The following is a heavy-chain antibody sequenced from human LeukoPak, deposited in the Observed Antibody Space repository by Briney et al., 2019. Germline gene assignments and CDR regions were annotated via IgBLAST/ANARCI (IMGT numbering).Heavy chain of an antibody. V-gene: IGHV3-48*03. CDR3: TLLAVASDFDY. CDR2: IASSGTTK. D-gene: IGHD6-19*01. J-gene: IGHJ4*02. Sequence: GGSLRLSCAVSRFPFRVYEMNCVRRAPGKGLEGVSNIASSGTTKYYADSVKGRFSISRDNAKSALYLQMNSLRVEATAVYYCTLLAVASDFDYWGQGALVTVSS. CDR1: RFPFRVYE.